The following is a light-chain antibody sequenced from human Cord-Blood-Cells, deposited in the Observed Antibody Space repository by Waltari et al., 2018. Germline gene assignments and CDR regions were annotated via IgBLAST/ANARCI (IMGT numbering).Light chain of an antibody. V-gene: IGKV3-11*01. J-gene: IGKJ2*01. CDR3: QQRSNWPPYT. CDR1: QSVSSY. CDR2: DAS. Sequence: EIVFTQSPATLSLSPGERATLSCRASQSVSSYLAWYQQKPGQPPRLLIYDASNRATGIPARFSGSGSGTDFTLTISSLEPEDFAVYYCQQRSNWPPYTFGQGTKLEIK.